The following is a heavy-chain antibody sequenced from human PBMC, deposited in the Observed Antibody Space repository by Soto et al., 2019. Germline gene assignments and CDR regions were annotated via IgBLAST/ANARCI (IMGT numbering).Heavy chain of an antibody. D-gene: IGHD4-17*01. J-gene: IGHJ6*03. V-gene: IGHV3-7*01. Sequence: GGSLRLSCAASGFTFSSYWMSWVRQAPGKGLEWVANIKQDGSEKYYVDSVKGRFTISRDNAKNSLYLQMNSLRAEDTAVYYCARDQAGVTTVYMDVWGKGTTVTVSS. CDR3: ARDQAGVTTVYMDV. CDR1: GFTFSSYW. CDR2: IKQDGSEK.